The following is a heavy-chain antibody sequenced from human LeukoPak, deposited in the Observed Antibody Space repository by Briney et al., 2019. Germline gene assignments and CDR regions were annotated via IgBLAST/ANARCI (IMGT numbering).Heavy chain of an antibody. J-gene: IGHJ4*02. CDR2: IYTSGST. V-gene: IGHV4-61*02. CDR1: GGSISSGSYY. CDR3: ARIIAARLIRRLAPVAIDY. D-gene: IGHD6-6*01. Sequence: SQTLSLTCTVSGGSISSGSYYWSWIRQPAGKGLEWTGRIYTSGSTNYNPSLKSRVTISVDTSKNQFSLKLSSVTAADTAVYYCARIIAARLIRRLAPVAIDYWGQGTLVTVSS.